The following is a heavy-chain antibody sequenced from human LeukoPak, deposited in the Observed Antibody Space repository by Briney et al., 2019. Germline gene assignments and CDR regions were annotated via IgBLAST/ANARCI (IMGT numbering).Heavy chain of an antibody. D-gene: IGHD3-10*01. CDR3: ARSSYYYGSGDFMDV. V-gene: IGHV3-21*01. CDR2: ISSSSSYI. J-gene: IGHJ6*03. Sequence: GGSLRLSRAASGFTFSSYSMNWVRQAPGKGLEWVSSISSSSSYIYYADSVKGRFTISRDNAKNSLYLQMNSLRAEDTAVYYCARSSYYYGSGDFMDVWGKGTTVTVSS. CDR1: GFTFSSYS.